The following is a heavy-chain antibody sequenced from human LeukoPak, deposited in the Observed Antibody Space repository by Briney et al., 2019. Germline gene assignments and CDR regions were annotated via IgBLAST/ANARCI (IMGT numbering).Heavy chain of an antibody. CDR3: ATLPPVWGSYRSTFDY. J-gene: IGHJ4*02. D-gene: IGHD3-16*02. CDR2: ISGSGGST. CDR1: GFTFSSYA. Sequence: GGSLRLSCAASGFTFSSYAMSWVRQAPGKGLEWVSAISGSGGSTYYADSVKGRFTISRDNSKDTLYLQMNSLRAEDTAVYYCATLPPVWGSYRSTFDYWGQGTLVTVSS. V-gene: IGHV3-23*01.